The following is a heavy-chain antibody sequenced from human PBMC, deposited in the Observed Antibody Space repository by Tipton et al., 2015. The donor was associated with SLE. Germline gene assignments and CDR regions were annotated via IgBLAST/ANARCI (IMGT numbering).Heavy chain of an antibody. Sequence: TLSLTCNVSGGPISSFYWSWIRQPPGKGLEWIAESNHSGTTNYNPSLKSRVTISIDTSKNQFSLKMNSVTAADTAVYYCARRGKKDGDNSYRSFDLWGRGTLVTVSS. D-gene: IGHD5-24*01. J-gene: IGHJ2*01. CDR3: ARRGKKDGDNSYRSFDL. V-gene: IGHV4-34*01. CDR1: GGPISSFY. CDR2: SNHSGTT.